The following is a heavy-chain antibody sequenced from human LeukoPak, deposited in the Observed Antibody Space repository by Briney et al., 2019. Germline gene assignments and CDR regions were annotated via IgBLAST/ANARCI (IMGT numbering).Heavy chain of an antibody. CDR3: AKLYSSSSRGGYY. J-gene: IGHJ4*02. V-gene: IGHV3-30*18. CDR1: DFPFSGYG. D-gene: IGHD6-13*01. Sequence: GGSLRLSCATFDFPFSGYGMHWVRQAPGKGLEWVAFISDGGTKEEYAESLRGRFTISRDNSKNTLYLQMNSLRAEDTAVYYCAKLYSSSSRGGYYWGQGTLVTVSS. CDR2: ISDGGTKE.